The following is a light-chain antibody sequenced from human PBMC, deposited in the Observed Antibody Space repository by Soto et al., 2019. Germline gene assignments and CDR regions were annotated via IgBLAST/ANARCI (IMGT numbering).Light chain of an antibody. J-gene: IGKJ1*01. V-gene: IGKV1-39*01. CDR3: QRSYSTPPWT. Sequence: DIQMTQSPSSLSASVGDRVTITCRASQSISSYLNWYQQKPGKAPKLLIYAASSLQSGVPSRFSGSGSGTDFTLTISSLQPEDFATYYCQRSYSTPPWTFGQGNKVDIK. CDR1: QSISSY. CDR2: AAS.